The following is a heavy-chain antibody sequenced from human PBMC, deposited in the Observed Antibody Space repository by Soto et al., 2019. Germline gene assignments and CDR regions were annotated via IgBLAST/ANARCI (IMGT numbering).Heavy chain of an antibody. CDR1: GFTFSNYA. V-gene: IGHV3-23*01. CDR3: AKDIADIVVIPASISAYYAFHV. J-gene: IGHJ6*02. D-gene: IGHD2-2*01. Sequence: EVHLLESGGGLVQPGGSLRLSCAASGFTFSNYAMSWVRQAPGKGLQWVSAISGSGGSSYYADSVKGRFTISRDNSKNTLYLQLNSLRAEDTAVYYFAKDIADIVVIPASISAYYAFHVWGQGTTVTVSS. CDR2: ISGSGGSS.